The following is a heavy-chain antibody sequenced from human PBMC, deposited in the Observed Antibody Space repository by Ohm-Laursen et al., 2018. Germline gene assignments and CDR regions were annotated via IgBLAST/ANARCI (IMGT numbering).Heavy chain of an antibody. CDR2: ISYVVSGT. CDR1: GFPFSAYS. CDR3: ARDWSGHYAFDF. V-gene: IGHV3-48*01. J-gene: IGHJ4*02. Sequence: SLRLFCAASGFPFSAYSMNWVRQAPGKGLEWISYISYVVSGTWYADSVKGRFTIYRDKAKNSLYLQLNSLRAEDTAVYYCARDWSGHYAFDFWGQGTLVTVSS. D-gene: IGHD3-3*01.